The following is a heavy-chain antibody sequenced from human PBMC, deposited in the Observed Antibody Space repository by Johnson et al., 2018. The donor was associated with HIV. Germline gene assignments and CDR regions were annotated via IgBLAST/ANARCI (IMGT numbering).Heavy chain of an antibody. Sequence: EMQLVESGGGVVQPGGSLRLSCAASGFTFSNHWMHWVRQAPGKGLVWVSRINSDGSSRNYADSVKGRFTISRDNAKNTLYLQMNSLRAEDTAVYYCARLGLTDAFDIWGQGTMVTVSP. D-gene: IGHD2-8*01. J-gene: IGHJ3*02. CDR1: GFTFSNHW. CDR3: ARLGLTDAFDI. CDR2: INSDGSSR. V-gene: IGHV3-74*02.